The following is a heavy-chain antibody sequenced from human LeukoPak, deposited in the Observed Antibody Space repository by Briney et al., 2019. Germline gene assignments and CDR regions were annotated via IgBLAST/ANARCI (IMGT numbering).Heavy chain of an antibody. D-gene: IGHD5-24*01. CDR3: ATAGGRWPQGYFDY. J-gene: IGHJ4*02. Sequence: PGGSLRLSCAASGFTFSDYSMNWVRQAPGKGLEWVALIWYDGSNKYYADSVKGRFTISRDNSKNTLYLQMNSLRAEDTAVYYCATAGGRWPQGYFDYWGQGTLVTVSS. CDR1: GFTFSDYS. V-gene: IGHV3-33*08. CDR2: IWYDGSNK.